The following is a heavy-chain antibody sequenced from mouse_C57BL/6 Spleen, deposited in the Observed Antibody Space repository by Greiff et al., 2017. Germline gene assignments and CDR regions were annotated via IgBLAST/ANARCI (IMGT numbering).Heavy chain of an antibody. V-gene: IGHV1-55*01. CDR1: GYTFTSYW. CDR3: ARLTVCYGSSGASY. CDR2: IYPGSGST. D-gene: IGHD1-1*01. J-gene: IGHJ3*01. Sequence: VQLQQPGAELVKPGASVKMSCKASGYTFTSYWITWVKQRPGQGLEWIGDIYPGSGSTNYNEKFKSKATLTVDTSSSTAYMQLSSLTSEDSAVYYCARLTVCYGSSGASYWGQGTLVTVSA.